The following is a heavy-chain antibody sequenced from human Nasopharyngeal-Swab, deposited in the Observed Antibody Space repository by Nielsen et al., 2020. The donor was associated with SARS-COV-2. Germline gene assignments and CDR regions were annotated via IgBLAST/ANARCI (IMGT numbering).Heavy chain of an antibody. Sequence: GESLKISCAASGFNFSNYGIHWVRQAPGKGLEWVSYISSGSGSFTNSADSVKGRFTISRDNAKTSLYLQMNNLRVDDTAVYFCARMGGGTNFDVWGQGTLVTVSS. D-gene: IGHD2-15*01. J-gene: IGHJ4*02. CDR1: GFNFSNYG. V-gene: IGHV3-11*03. CDR3: ARMGGGTNFDV. CDR2: ISSGSGSFT.